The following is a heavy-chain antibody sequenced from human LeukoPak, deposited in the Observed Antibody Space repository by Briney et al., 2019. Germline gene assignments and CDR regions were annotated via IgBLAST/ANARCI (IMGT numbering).Heavy chain of an antibody. Sequence: ASVKASCKASGYTFTGYYMHWVRQAPGQGLEWMGWINPNSGGTNYAQKFQGRVTMTRDTSISTAYMELSRLRSDDTAVYYCARAYQDYYDSSGYTRRYYYYYMDVWGKGTTVTVSS. D-gene: IGHD3-22*01. V-gene: IGHV1-2*02. CDR1: GYTFTGYY. CDR2: INPNSGGT. CDR3: ARAYQDYYDSSGYTRRYYYYYMDV. J-gene: IGHJ6*03.